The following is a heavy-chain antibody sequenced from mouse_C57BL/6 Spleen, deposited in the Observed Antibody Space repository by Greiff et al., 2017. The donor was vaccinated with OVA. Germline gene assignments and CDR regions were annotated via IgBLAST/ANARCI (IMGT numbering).Heavy chain of an antibody. V-gene: IGHV14-4*01. CDR3: TDYGSSPFAY. CDR2: IDPENGDT. CDR1: GFNIKDYY. Sequence: VTLKESGAELVRPGASVKLSCTASGFNIKDYYMHWVKQRPEQGLEWIGWIDPENGDTEYASKFQGKATITADTSSNTAYLQLGSLTSEDTAVYYCTDYGSSPFAYWGQGTLVTVSA. D-gene: IGHD1-1*01. J-gene: IGHJ3*01.